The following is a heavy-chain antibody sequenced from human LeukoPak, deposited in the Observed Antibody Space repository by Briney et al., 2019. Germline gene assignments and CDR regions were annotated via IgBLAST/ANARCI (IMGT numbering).Heavy chain of an antibody. V-gene: IGHV4-34*01. Sequence: ASETLSLTCAVDGGSLVGYCWSWIRHPPGKGLEGIGEINHRGATNYNPSLKSRVTISVDTSKNEFSLKVPSVTAADTAVYLCARGDYGDYYFDSWGQGTLVTVSS. D-gene: IGHD4-17*01. J-gene: IGHJ4*02. CDR2: INHRGAT. CDR1: GGSLVGYC. CDR3: ARGDYGDYYFDS.